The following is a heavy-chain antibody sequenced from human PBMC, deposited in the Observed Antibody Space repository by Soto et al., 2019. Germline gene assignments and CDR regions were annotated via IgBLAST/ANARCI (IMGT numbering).Heavy chain of an antibody. CDR3: ARAGLVAATQTYYYMDV. CDR2: IYHSGMT. D-gene: IGHD2-15*01. CDR1: SGSINSNW. V-gene: IGHV4-4*02. J-gene: IGHJ6*03. Sequence: SETLSLTCAVSSGSINSNWWGWVRQTPGKGLELIGEIYHSGMTNYNPSLYGRVTISVDKSRNQFSLKLSSVTAADTAVYYCARAGLVAATQTYYYMDVWGKGTTVTVSS.